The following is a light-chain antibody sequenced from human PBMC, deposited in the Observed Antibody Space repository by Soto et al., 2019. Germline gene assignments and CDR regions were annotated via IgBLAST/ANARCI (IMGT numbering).Light chain of an antibody. V-gene: IGKV1-5*01. J-gene: IGKJ1*01. CDR3: QQYNSYPRT. Sequence: DIQMTQSPSTLSASVGDRVTITCRASQSISSWLAWYQQKPGKAPKLLIYDASSLESGVPSRFSGSGSGKEFTLTISSLQPDDFATNYCQQYNSYPRTLGQGTKVDIK. CDR2: DAS. CDR1: QSISSW.